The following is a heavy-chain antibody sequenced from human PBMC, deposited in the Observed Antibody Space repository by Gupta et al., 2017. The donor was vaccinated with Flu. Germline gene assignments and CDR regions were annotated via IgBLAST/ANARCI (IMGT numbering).Heavy chain of an antibody. D-gene: IGHD6-19*01. CDR3: AKLAGSRVVAGTRYFDL. CDR1: A. J-gene: IGHJ2*01. CDR2: ISGSGGST. V-gene: IGHV3-23*01. Sequence: ARGWVRQAPGKGLEWVSVISGSGGSTYYADSVKGRFTISRDNSKNTLYLQMNSLRAEDTAVHYCAKLAGSRVVAGTRYFDLWGRGTLVTVSS.